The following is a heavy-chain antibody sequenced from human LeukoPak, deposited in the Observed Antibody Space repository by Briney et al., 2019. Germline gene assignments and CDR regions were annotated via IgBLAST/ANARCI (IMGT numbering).Heavy chain of an antibody. D-gene: IGHD6-6*01. V-gene: IGHV3-21*01. CDR1: GFTFSSYS. CDR2: ISSSSSYI. CDR3: ARDSSSPDDPGYYYYYGMDV. Sequence: GGSLRLSCAASGFTFSSYSMNWVRQAPGKGLEWVSSISSSSSYIYYADSVKGRFTISRDNAKNSLYLQMNSLRAEDTAVYYCARDSSSPDDPGYYYYYGMDVWDQGTTVTVSS. J-gene: IGHJ6*02.